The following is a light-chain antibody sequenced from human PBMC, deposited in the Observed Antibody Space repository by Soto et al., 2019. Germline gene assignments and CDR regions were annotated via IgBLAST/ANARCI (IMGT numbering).Light chain of an antibody. CDR2: DAS. J-gene: IGKJ5*01. Sequence: LTQSPATLSLSPGERATLSCGASQSVSNYVAWYQQKPGQAPRLLIYDASNRATGVPARFSGSGSGTEFTLTISSLEPEDFAVYYCQQRSNWHPITFGQGTRLEIK. CDR3: QQRSNWHPIT. CDR1: QSVSNY. V-gene: IGKV3-11*01.